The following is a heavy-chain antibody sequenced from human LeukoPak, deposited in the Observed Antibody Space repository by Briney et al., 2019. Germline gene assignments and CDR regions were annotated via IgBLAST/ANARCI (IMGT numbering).Heavy chain of an antibody. Sequence: SETLSLTCTVSGGSISTSSYYWSWIRQPPGKGLEWIGYIYYSGSTNYNPSLKSRVTISVDTSKNQFSLKLSSVTAADTAMYYCAGGYSYGSTYYYMDVWGKGTTVTISS. CDR2: IYYSGST. J-gene: IGHJ6*03. D-gene: IGHD5-18*01. CDR3: AGGYSYGSTYYYMDV. V-gene: IGHV4-61*01. CDR1: GGSISTSSYY.